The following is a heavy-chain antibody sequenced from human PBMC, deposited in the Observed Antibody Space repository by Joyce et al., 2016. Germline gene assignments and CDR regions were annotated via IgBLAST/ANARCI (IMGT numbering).Heavy chain of an antibody. Sequence: QVQLQQWGAGLLKPSETLSLTCAVSGGPFRGFFWTWVRQPPGKGLEWIGDINNSGGTNYNPSIKTRVTFSVDTSKNQFSLKLTSLSAADTAVYYCARSQWLAPLMYWGQGTPVTVSS. V-gene: IGHV4-34*01. CDR2: INNSGGT. D-gene: IGHD6-19*01. CDR3: ARSQWLAPLMY. CDR1: GGPFRGFF. J-gene: IGHJ4*02.